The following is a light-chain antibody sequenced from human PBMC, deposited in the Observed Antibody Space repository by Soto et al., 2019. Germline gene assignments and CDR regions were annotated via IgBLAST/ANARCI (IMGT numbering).Light chain of an antibody. CDR2: DAS. CDR3: QQRSNWPGT. Sequence: EIVLTQSPATLSLSPGEIATPSGRASQSVRTSLAWYQQQPGQAPRLLIYDASNKATGIPARFSGSGSGTDFTLTISSLDPKDFAVYYCQQRSNWPGTFGQGTKVDIK. V-gene: IGKV3-11*01. J-gene: IGKJ1*01. CDR1: QSVRTS.